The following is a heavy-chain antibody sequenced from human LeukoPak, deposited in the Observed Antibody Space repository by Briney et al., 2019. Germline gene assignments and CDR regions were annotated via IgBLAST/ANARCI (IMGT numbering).Heavy chain of an antibody. J-gene: IGHJ4*02. CDR1: GGSISSSSYY. D-gene: IGHD3-9*01. CDR2: IYHSGST. V-gene: IGHV4-39*07. CDR3: ARRGRYFDWLRTGLFDY. Sequence: SETLSLTCTVSGGSISSSSYYWGWIRQPPGKGLEWIGSIYHSGSTNYNPSLKSRVTISVDTSKNQFSLKLSSVTAADTAVYYCARRGRYFDWLRTGLFDYWGQGTLVTVSS.